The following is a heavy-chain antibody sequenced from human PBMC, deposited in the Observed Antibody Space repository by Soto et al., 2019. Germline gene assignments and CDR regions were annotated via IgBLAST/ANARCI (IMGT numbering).Heavy chain of an antibody. CDR3: ARVVVVIPPGYYYAMDV. D-gene: IGHD3-22*01. Sequence: EVQLVESGGGLVQPGGSLRLSCAASGFTFSSFHMNWVRQAPGRGLEWVAYITSSIDTIYYSDSVKGRFTISRDNGKNSLFLQMNSLRDEDTAVYYCARVVVVIPPGYYYAMDVCGQGTTGTVSS. CDR1: GFTFSSFH. V-gene: IGHV3-48*02. J-gene: IGHJ6*02. CDR2: ITSSIDTI.